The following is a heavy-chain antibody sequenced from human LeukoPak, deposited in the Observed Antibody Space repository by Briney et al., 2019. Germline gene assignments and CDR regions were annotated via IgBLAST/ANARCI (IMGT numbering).Heavy chain of an antibody. D-gene: IGHD5-24*01. J-gene: IGHJ4*02. V-gene: IGHV3-66*01. CDR3: ARDYMATITDY. Sequence: GGSLRLSCAASGFTVSSNYMSWVRQAPGKGLEWVSTIYSDGSTYYADAVKGRFTISRDNSKNTMFLQMNSLRAEDTAVYYCARDYMATITDYWGQGTLVTVSS. CDR2: IYSDGST. CDR1: GFTVSSNY.